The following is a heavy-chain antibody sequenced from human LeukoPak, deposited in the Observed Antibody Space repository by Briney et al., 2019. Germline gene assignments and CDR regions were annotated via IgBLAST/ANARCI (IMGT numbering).Heavy chain of an antibody. J-gene: IGHJ4*02. V-gene: IGHV3-33*01. CDR2: IWYDGSTK. CDR3: ARDSSSSSYYFDY. Sequence: GGSLRLSCAAPGFTFSSYDMHWVRQAPGKGLEWVTVIWYDGSTKYYADSVKGRFTISRDNSKTTRYLQINSLRVEDTAVYYCARDSSSSSYYFDYWGQGSLVTVSS. CDR1: GFTFSSYD. D-gene: IGHD6-6*01.